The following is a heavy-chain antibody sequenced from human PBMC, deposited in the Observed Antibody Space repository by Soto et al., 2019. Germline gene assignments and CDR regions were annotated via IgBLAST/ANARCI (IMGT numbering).Heavy chain of an antibody. J-gene: IGHJ4*02. V-gene: IGHV1-69*01. CDR3: ARQFDSDTSGYYYAY. D-gene: IGHD3-22*01. CDR1: GGIFSRNT. CDR2: IMPIFGSA. Sequence: QVQLVQSGAEVKKPGSSVKVSCKASGGIFSRNTVSWVRQAPGQGLEWMGGIMPIFGSANYAQKFRGRVTITAYENTRTVYMEISSLTSEATAVYYCARQFDSDTSGYYYAYWGQGTLVTVSS.